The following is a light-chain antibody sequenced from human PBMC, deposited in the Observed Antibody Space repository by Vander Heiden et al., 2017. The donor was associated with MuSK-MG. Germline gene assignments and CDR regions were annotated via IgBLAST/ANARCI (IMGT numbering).Light chain of an antibody. CDR3: CSYAGSSTLV. J-gene: IGLJ3*02. V-gene: IGLV2-23*02. Sequence: QSALTQPAAVSGSPGQSITISCTGTSSDGGSYNLVSWYQQHPGKAPKLMIYEFSKRPSGLSTRFSGSKSGNTASLTISGLQAEDEADYYCCSYAGSSTLVFGGGTKLTVL. CDR1: SSDGGSYNL. CDR2: EFS.